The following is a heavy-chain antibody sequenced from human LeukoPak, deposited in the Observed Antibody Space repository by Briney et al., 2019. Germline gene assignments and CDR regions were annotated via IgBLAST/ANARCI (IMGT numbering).Heavy chain of an antibody. CDR3: ARDGHYDILTGYFQD. V-gene: IGHV3-23*01. CDR1: GFTFNNYA. CDR2: ISGSGTSP. D-gene: IGHD3-9*01. J-gene: IGHJ1*01. Sequence: GGSLRLSCAASGFTFNNYAMSWVRQAPGKGLEWVSAISGSGTSPYYADAVKGRFTISRDNSKNTLYLQMKSLRAEDAAVYYCARDGHYDILTGYFQDWGQGTLVTVSS.